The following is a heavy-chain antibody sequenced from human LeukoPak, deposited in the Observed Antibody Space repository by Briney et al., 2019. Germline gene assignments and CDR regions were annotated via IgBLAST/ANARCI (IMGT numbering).Heavy chain of an antibody. V-gene: IGHV4-34*01. CDR2: INHSGST. CDR1: GGSFSGYY. J-gene: IGHJ4*02. Sequence: PSETLSLTCAVYGGSFSGYYWSWIRQPPGKGLEWIGEINHSGSTNYNPSLKSRVTISVDTSKNQFSLKLSSVTAADTAVYYCASKGKQQLAYYFDYWGQGTLVTVSS. CDR3: ASKGKQQLAYYFDY. D-gene: IGHD6-13*01.